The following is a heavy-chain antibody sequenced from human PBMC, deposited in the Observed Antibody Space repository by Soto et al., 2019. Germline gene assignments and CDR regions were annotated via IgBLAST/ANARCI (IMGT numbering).Heavy chain of an antibody. J-gene: IGHJ3*02. CDR2: INPSGGST. CDR3: ARDRLVTPRDYDSSGYYNDAFDI. D-gene: IGHD3-22*01. CDR1: GYTFTSYY. V-gene: IGHV1-46*01. Sequence: ASVKVSCKASGYTFTSYYMHWVRQAPGQGLEWMGIINPSGGSTSYAQKFQGRVTMTRDASTSTVYMELSSLRSEDTAVYYCARDRLVTPRDYDSSGYYNDAFDIWGQATMVTVSS.